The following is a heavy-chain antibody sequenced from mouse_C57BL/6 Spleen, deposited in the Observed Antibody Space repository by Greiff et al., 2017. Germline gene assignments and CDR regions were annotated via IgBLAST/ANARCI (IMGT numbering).Heavy chain of an antibody. J-gene: IGHJ4*01. Sequence: DVQLVESGEGLVKPGGSLKLSCAASGFTFSSYAMSWVRQTPEKRLEWVAYISSGGDYIYYADTVKGRFTISRDNARNTLYLQMSSLKSEDTAMYYCTREKLGDYYAMDYWGQGTSVTVSS. CDR1: GFTFSSYA. CDR3: TREKLGDYYAMDY. V-gene: IGHV5-9-1*02. D-gene: IGHD4-1*01. CDR2: ISSGGDYI.